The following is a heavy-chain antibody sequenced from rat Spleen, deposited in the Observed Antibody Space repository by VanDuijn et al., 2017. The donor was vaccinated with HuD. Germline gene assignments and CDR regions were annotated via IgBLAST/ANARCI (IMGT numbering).Heavy chain of an antibody. J-gene: IGHJ2*01. Sequence: EVQLVESGGGLVQPGRSLKLSCAASGFTFSDYGMAWVRQAPTKGLEWVATINYDGSGTYYRDSVKGRFTISRDNTKSTLYLQMGSLRSEDTATYYCAREGTYYGDYFDYWGQGVMVTVSS. CDR3: AREGTYYGDYFDY. D-gene: IGHD1-9*01. CDR1: GFTFSDYG. V-gene: IGHV5-29*01. CDR2: INYDGSGT.